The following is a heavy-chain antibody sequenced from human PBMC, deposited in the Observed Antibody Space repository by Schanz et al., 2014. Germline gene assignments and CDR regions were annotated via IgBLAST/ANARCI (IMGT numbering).Heavy chain of an antibody. D-gene: IGHD2-2*01. V-gene: IGHV1-3*04. CDR3: ARDRRRYCSTASCLHDNWFDP. CDR2: INTASGNT. Sequence: QVQLVQSGAEVKKPGASVKVSCKTSGYTFTDYPINWVRQAPGRRLEWMGWINTASGNTRYSEAFQGRVTMTADTSTSTAYMDLRSLRSDDTAVYYCARDRRRYCSTASCLHDNWFDPWGQGTLVIVSS. J-gene: IGHJ5*02. CDR1: GYTFTDYP.